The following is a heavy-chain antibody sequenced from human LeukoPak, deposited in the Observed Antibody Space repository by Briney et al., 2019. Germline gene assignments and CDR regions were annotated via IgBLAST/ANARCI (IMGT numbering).Heavy chain of an antibody. CDR3: ARDPLYCSSTSCPPDY. Sequence: GGSLRLSCAASGFTFSGYWMSWVRQAPGKGLEWVANIKRDGSEKYYVDSVKGRFTISRDNAKNSLYLQMNSLRAEDTAVYYCARDPLYCSSTSCPPDYWGQGILVTVSS. D-gene: IGHD2-2*01. J-gene: IGHJ4*02. CDR2: IKRDGSEK. V-gene: IGHV3-7*01. CDR1: GFTFSGYW.